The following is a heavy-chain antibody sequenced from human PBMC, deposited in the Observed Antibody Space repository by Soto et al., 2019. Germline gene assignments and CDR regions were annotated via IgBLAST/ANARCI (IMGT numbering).Heavy chain of an antibody. D-gene: IGHD1-20*01. Sequence: PGKGLEWIGYIYYSGSTNYNPSLKSRVTISVDTSKNQFSLKLSSVTAADTAVYYCARVRYNSNDKRRVFAIWGCGTTVTVSS. CDR3: ARVRYNSNDKRRVFAI. CDR2: IYYSGST. V-gene: IGHV4-59*01. J-gene: IGHJ6*04.